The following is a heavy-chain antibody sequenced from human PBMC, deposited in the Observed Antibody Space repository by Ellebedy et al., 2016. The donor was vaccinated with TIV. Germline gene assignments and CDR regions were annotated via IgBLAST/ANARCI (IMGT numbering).Heavy chain of an antibody. CDR1: GVSISTTTYY. D-gene: IGHD1-26*01. V-gene: IGHV4-39*01. CDR2: VYFNGNT. CDR3: ARSSGSYLVPLDF. Sequence: MPSETLSLTCTVSGVSISTTTYYWAWIRQAPGKGLEWIGSVYFNGNTYYKPSLKSRLTMSVDTSKNELSVKLTSVTAADTALYFCARSSGSYLVPLDFWGLGTLVTVSS. J-gene: IGHJ4*02.